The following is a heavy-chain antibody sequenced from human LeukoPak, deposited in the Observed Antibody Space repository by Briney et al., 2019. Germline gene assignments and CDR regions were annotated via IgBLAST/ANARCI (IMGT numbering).Heavy chain of an antibody. CDR3: ARESYYYDSSGYYLYYYYYGMDV. Sequence: ASVKVSCKTSGYTFSNFGINWVRQAPGQGLEWMGIINPSGGSTSYAQKFQGRVTMTRDTSTSTVYMELSSLRSEDTAVYYCARESYYYDSSGYYLYYYYYGMDVWGQGTTVTVSS. CDR2: INPSGGST. V-gene: IGHV1-46*01. D-gene: IGHD3-22*01. J-gene: IGHJ6*02. CDR1: GYTFSNFG.